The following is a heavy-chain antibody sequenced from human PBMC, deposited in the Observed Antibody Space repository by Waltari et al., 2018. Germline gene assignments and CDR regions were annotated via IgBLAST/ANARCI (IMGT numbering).Heavy chain of an antibody. V-gene: IGHV1-18*01. D-gene: IGHD3-10*01. CDR1: GYTFSNYK. CDR3: ARDADGSADY. CDR2: IHPYGGDT. Sequence: QVQLVQSEPEVQKPGASLKVSCKASGYTFSNYKINWVHQAPGQGLEWMGRIHPYGGDTSDAQKFQSRVTITRDTSARTAYMEVRSLSSDDTAMYYCARDADGSADYWGQGTLVTVSS. J-gene: IGHJ4*02.